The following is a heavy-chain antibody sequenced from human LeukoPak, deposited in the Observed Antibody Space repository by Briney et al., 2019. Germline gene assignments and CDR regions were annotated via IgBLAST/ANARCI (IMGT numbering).Heavy chain of an antibody. Sequence: GGSLRLSCAASGFTFSSYGMSWVRQAPGKGLEWVSAISGSGGSTYYADSVKGRFTISRDNSKNTLYLQMNSLRAEDTAVYYCAKGSTVVTSGNWFDPWGQGTLVTVSS. V-gene: IGHV3-23*01. D-gene: IGHD4-23*01. J-gene: IGHJ5*02. CDR1: GFTFSSYG. CDR3: AKGSTVVTSGNWFDP. CDR2: ISGSGGST.